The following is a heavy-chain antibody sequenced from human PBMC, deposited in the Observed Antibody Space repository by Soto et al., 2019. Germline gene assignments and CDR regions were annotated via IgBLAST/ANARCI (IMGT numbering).Heavy chain of an antibody. D-gene: IGHD2-8*01. J-gene: IGHJ6*02. Sequence: QGQLVQSGGEVTKPGASVKVSCNASGYTFTSYGISWVRQAPGQGLEWMGGISPYSGHTKDAQKVQGRVTLTTETSTGTAYMELRSLASDDTAVYYCASDRCTTAKCYTHHLDVWGQGTTVIVSS. CDR3: ASDRCTTAKCYTHHLDV. CDR2: ISPYSGHT. V-gene: IGHV1-18*04. CDR1: GYTFTSYG.